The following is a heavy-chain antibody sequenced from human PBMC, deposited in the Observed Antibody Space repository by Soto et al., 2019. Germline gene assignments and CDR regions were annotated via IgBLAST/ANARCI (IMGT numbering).Heavy chain of an antibody. CDR1: GYTFTGYY. Sequence: QVQLVQSGAEVKKPGASVKVSCKASGYTFTGYYMHWVRQAPGQGLEWMGWINPNSGGTNYAQKFQGWVTMTRDTSISTAYMELSRLRSDATAVYYCARESMTTVTYGFDYWGQGTLVTVSS. D-gene: IGHD4-17*01. CDR3: ARESMTTVTYGFDY. CDR2: INPNSGGT. J-gene: IGHJ4*02. V-gene: IGHV1-2*04.